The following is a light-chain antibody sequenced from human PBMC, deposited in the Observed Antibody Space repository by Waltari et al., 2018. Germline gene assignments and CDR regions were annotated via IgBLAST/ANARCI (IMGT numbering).Light chain of an antibody. CDR2: LRSDGSH. J-gene: IGLJ2*01. CDR1: SGPSNFA. CDR3: QTWGTGIQV. Sequence: QLVLTQSPSASASLGASVKLTCTLRSGPSNFAIAWHQQQPEKGPRYLMKLRSDGSHSKGDGIPDRFSGSSSGAERYLTISSLQSEDEADYYCQTWGTGIQVFGGGTKLTVL. V-gene: IGLV4-69*01.